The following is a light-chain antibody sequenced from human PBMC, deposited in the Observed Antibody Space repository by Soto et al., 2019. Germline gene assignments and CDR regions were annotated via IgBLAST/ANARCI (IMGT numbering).Light chain of an antibody. CDR1: SSDVGGYNY. Sequence: QSALTQPRSASGSPGQSITISCTGTSSDVGGYNYVSWYQHHPGKAPKLIIYDVSERPSGVPDRFSGSKSGNTGNTASLTISGLQAEDEADYYCCSYAGSYTHVFGSGTKVTVL. J-gene: IGLJ1*01. CDR2: DVS. V-gene: IGLV2-11*01. CDR3: CSYAGSYTHV.